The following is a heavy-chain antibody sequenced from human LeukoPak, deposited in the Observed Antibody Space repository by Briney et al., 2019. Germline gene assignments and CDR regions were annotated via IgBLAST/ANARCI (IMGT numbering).Heavy chain of an antibody. V-gene: IGHV3-74*01. CDR1: GFTFSTYW. J-gene: IGHJ4*02. Sequence: GGSLRLSCAASGFTFSTYWMHWGRQAPGKGQVWVSRINSDGSRTTYADSVKGRFTISRDNAKNSLYLQMNSLRAEDTAVYYCASFSDYWGQGTLVTVSS. CDR3: ASFSDY. CDR2: INSDGSRT.